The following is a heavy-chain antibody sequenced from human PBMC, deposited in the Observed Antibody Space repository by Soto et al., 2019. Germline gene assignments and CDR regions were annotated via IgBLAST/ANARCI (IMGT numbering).Heavy chain of an antibody. D-gene: IGHD4-17*01. Sequence: EVHLLESGGGLVQPGGSLRLSCAASGFTFSSYAMTWVRHAPGRGLEGVSGITGSGGRTYYADSVKGRFTISRDNSKSTLYLQMNSLRAEDTAVYYCAKDKRYGYYVRLFDPWGQGTLVTVSS. CDR1: GFTFSSYA. CDR2: ITGSGGRT. J-gene: IGHJ5*02. CDR3: AKDKRYGYYVRLFDP. V-gene: IGHV3-23*01.